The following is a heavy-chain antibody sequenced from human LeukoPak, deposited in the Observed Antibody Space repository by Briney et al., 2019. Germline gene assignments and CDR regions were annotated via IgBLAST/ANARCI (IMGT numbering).Heavy chain of an antibody. CDR2: ISSSSSYI. Sequence: GQSLRLSCAASGFTFSSYSMNWVRQAPGKGRGWVSSISSSSSYIYYADSVKGRFTISRDNAKNSLYLQMNSLRTAETAVYDCARDGDYDDYEEGYFDYWGQGTLVTVSS. CDR3: ARDGDYDDYEEGYFDY. CDR1: GFTFSSYS. D-gene: IGHD4-17*01. J-gene: IGHJ4*02. V-gene: IGHV3-21*01.